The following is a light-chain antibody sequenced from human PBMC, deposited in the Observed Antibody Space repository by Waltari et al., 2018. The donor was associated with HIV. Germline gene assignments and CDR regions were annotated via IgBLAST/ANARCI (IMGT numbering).Light chain of an antibody. V-gene: IGLV1-47*01. CDR1: SSNIGRNF. J-gene: IGLJ3*02. Sequence: QSVMTQPPSASGTPGQRVTISCSGSSSNIGRNFVYWYQQLPGTAPKLLIYRNNQRPSGVPDRFSGSKSGTSASLAIGGLRSEDEADYYCAAWDESLSAWVFGGGTKLTVL. CDR3: AAWDESLSAWV. CDR2: RNN.